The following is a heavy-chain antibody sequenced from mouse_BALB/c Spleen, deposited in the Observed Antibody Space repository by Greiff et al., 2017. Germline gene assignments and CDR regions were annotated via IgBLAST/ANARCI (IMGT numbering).Heavy chain of an antibody. V-gene: IGHV5-17*02. CDR3: ARSGRDYAMDY. CDR2: ISSGSSTI. J-gene: IGHJ4*01. CDR1: GFTFSSFG. D-gene: IGHD3-1*01. Sequence: EVQRVESGGGLVQPGGSRKLSCAASGFTFSSFGMHWVRQAPEKGLEWVAYISSGSSTIYYADTVKGRFTISRDNPKNTLFLQMTSLRSEDTAMYYCARSGRDYAMDYWGQGTSVTVSS.